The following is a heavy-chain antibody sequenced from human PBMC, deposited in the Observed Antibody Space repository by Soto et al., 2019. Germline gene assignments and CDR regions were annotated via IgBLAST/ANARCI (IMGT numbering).Heavy chain of an antibody. CDR2: INRDGSTI. Sequence: EVQLVESGGGLAQPGGSLRLSCAASGFTLSSHWMHWVRQAPGKGLVWVPRINRDGSTINYDDSVRGRYTISRDNAKNTLSLQMNSLRAEDTAVYYCARVADCTYSSNCNGRAAFDMWGQGTMVTVSS. CDR3: ARVADCTYSSNCNGRAAFDM. J-gene: IGHJ3*02. CDR1: GFTLSSHW. V-gene: IGHV3-74*01. D-gene: IGHD6-13*01.